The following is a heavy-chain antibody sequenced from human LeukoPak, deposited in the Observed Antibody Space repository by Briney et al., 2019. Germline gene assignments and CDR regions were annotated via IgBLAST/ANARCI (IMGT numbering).Heavy chain of an antibody. J-gene: IGHJ6*03. CDR3: VGTTVTTVHYMDV. Sequence: SVKVSCKASGGTFSSYAISWVRQAPGQGLEWMGEIIPIFGTANYAQKFQGRVTITTDESTSTAYMELSSLRSEDTAVYYCVGTTVTTVHYMDVWGKGTTVTVSS. D-gene: IGHD4-17*01. V-gene: IGHV1-69*05. CDR2: IIPIFGTA. CDR1: GGTFSSYA.